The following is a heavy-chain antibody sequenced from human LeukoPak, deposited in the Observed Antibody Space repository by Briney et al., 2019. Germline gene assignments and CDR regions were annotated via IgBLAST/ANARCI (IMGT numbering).Heavy chain of an antibody. Sequence: KPSETLSLACTVSGGSIYSTTFYWGWIRQPPGKGLEWIGSMYYDGSTYHNPSLKSRVTISVDTSNIQFSLKLTSVTAADTAVYFCARRSDSGSDDGEDYFDYWGQGTLVTVSS. CDR1: GGSIYSTTFY. D-gene: IGHD1-26*01. CDR3: ARRSDSGSDDGEDYFDY. V-gene: IGHV4-39*01. CDR2: MYYDGST. J-gene: IGHJ4*02.